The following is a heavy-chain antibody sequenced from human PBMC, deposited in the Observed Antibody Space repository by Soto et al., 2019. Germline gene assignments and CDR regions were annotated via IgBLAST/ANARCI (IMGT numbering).Heavy chain of an antibody. CDR3: ARGWQQVGN. CDR2: IYYSGST. J-gene: IGHJ4*02. Sequence: QVQLQESGPGLVKPSQTLSLTCTVSGGSISSGGYYWSWIHQHPGKGLEWIGYIYYSGSTYYNPSLKSRVTISVDTAKSPFALELSCGTAADADVYYCARGWQQVGNWGQGTLVTVSS. CDR1: GGSISSGGYY. V-gene: IGHV4-31*03. D-gene: IGHD6-13*01.